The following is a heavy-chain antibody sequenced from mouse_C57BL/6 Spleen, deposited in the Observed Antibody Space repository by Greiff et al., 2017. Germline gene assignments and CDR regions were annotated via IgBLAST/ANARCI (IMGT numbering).Heavy chain of an antibody. CDR2: IYPGSGNT. D-gene: IGHD1-1*01. J-gene: IGHJ4*01. CDR1: GYTFTDYY. Sequence: QVQLQQSGAELVRPGASVKLSCKASGYTFTDYYINWVKQRPGQGLEWIARIYPGSGNTYYNEKFKGKATLTAEKSSSTAYMQLSSLTSEDSAVYFCASLDYYGSSYGAMDYWGQGTSVTVSS. V-gene: IGHV1-76*01. CDR3: ASLDYYGSSYGAMDY.